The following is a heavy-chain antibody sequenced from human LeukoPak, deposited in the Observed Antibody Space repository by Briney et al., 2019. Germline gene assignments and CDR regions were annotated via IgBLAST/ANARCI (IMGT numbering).Heavy chain of an antibody. V-gene: IGHV3-9*01. J-gene: IGHJ4*02. D-gene: IGHD5-24*01. CDR3: AKDIVEGRWKMATMSSGWDY. Sequence: GGSLRLSCAASGFTFDDYAMHWVRQAPGKGLEWVSGISWNSGSIGYADSVKGRFTISRDNAKNSLYLQMNSLRAEDTALYYCAKDIVEGRWKMATMSSGWDYWGQGTLVTVSS. CDR2: ISWNSGSI. CDR1: GFTFDDYA.